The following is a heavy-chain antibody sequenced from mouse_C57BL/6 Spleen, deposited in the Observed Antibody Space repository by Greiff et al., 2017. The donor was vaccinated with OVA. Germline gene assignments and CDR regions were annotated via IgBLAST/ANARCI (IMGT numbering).Heavy chain of an antibody. CDR2: ISSGSSTI. CDR1: GFTFSDYG. CDR3: ARRCYDHYYAMDY. V-gene: IGHV5-17*01. J-gene: IGHJ4*01. D-gene: IGHD2-12*01. Sequence: EVKLMESGGGLVKPGGSLKLSCAASGFTFSDYGMHWVRQAPEKGLEWVAYISSGSSTIYYADTVKGRFTISRDNAKNTLFLQMTSLRSEDTAMYYCARRCYDHYYAMDYWGQGTSVTVSS.